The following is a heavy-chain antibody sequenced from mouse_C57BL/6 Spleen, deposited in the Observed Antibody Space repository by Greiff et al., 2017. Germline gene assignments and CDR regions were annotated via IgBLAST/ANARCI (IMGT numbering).Heavy chain of an antibody. Sequence: EVMLVESGGGLVKPGGSLKLSCAASGFTFSDYGMHWVRQAPEKGLEWVAYISSGSSTIYYADTVKGRFTISRDNAKNTLFLQMTSLRSEDTAMYYCARSPDYDDAMDYWGQGTSVTVSS. CDR2: ISSGSSTI. J-gene: IGHJ4*01. CDR3: ARSPDYDDAMDY. V-gene: IGHV5-17*01. D-gene: IGHD2-4*01. CDR1: GFTFSDYG.